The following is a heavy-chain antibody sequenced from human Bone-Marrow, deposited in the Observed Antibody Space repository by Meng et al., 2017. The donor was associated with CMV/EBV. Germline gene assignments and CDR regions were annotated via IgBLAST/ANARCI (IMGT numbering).Heavy chain of an antibody. Sequence: SVKVSCKASGYTFTGYYMHWVRQAPGQGLEWMGGIIPILGIANYAQKFQGRVTITADKSTSTAYMELSSLRSEDTAVYYCASSCSSTSRIDYYYYYGMDVWGQGTTVTVSS. D-gene: IGHD2-2*01. CDR1: GYTFTGYY. V-gene: IGHV1-69*10. CDR3: ASSCSSTSRIDYYYYYGMDV. CDR2: IIPILGIA. J-gene: IGHJ6*02.